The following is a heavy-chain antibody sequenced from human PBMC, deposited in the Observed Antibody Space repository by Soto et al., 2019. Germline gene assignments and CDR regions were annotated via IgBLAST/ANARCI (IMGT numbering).Heavy chain of an antibody. J-gene: IGHJ4*02. Sequence: GAXVKVSCPASGFTFTSSAVHWVRQARGQRLDWIGWIGVGSGNRHYAQKFQERVTITRDMSTNTAYMELSSLRSEDTAVYYCAALGVNFDYWGQGTLVTVSS. V-gene: IGHV1-58*01. CDR3: AALGVNFDY. CDR2: IGVGSGNR. CDR1: GFTFTSSA. D-gene: IGHD2-8*01.